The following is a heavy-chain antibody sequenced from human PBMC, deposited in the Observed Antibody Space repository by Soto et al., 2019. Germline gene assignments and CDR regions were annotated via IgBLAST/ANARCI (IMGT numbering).Heavy chain of an antibody. CDR3: ARDNGYESDY. V-gene: IGHV1-18*01. D-gene: IGHD5-12*01. CDR1: GYTFTSYG. CDR2: ISAYNGNT. Sequence: QVQLVQSGAEVKKPGASVKVSCKASGYTFTSYGISWVRQAPGQGLEWMGWISAYNGNTNYAQKLXGXAXMXXDTPTRTAYIELRSLRSDDTAVYYCARDNGYESDYWGQGTLVTVSS. J-gene: IGHJ4*02.